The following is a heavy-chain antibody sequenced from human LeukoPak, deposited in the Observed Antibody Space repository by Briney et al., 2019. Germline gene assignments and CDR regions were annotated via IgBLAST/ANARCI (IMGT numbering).Heavy chain of an antibody. Sequence: PSETLSLTCTVSGGSISSGDYHWSWIRQPPGKGLEWIGYIYYSGSTYYNPSLKSRVTISVDTSKNQFSLKLSSVTAADTAVYYCARDRGPLGTYQLPDYFDYWGQGTLVTVSS. CDR2: IYYSGST. D-gene: IGHD2-2*01. CDR1: GGSISSGDYH. V-gene: IGHV4-30-4*01. CDR3: ARDRGPLGTYQLPDYFDY. J-gene: IGHJ4*02.